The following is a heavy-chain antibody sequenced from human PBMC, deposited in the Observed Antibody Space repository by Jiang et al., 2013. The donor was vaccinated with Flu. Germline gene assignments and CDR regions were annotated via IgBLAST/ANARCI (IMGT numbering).Heavy chain of an antibody. CDR2: TYYRSKWYN. CDR3: ARVGGDGYNFLLNYYGMDV. V-gene: IGHV6-1*01. Sequence: QTLSLTCAISGDSVSSNSAAWNWIRQSPSRGLEWLGRTYYRSKWYNDYAVSVKSRITINPDTSKNQFSLQLNSVTPEDTAVYYCARVGGDGYNFLLNYYGMDVWGQGTTVTVSS. J-gene: IGHJ6*02. D-gene: IGHD5-24*01. CDR1: GDSVSSNSAA.